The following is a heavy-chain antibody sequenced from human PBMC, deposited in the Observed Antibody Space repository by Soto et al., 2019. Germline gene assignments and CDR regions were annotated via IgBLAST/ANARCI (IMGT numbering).Heavy chain of an antibody. CDR3: ARRERYYGSPGWLDP. CDR2: VYHNENT. D-gene: IGHD3-16*01. Sequence: TSETLSLTCTVSGGSINDFAYYWGWIRQPPGKGLEWIGTVYHNENTYYNPSLKSRVTISVDTAKNQFSLKVTSVTAADTAIYFCARRERYYGSPGWLDPWGQGTLVTVSS. CDR1: GGSINDFAYY. V-gene: IGHV4-39*01. J-gene: IGHJ5*02.